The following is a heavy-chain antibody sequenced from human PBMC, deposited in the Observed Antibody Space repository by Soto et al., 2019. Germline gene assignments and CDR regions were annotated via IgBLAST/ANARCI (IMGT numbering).Heavy chain of an antibody. V-gene: IGHV3-33*01. CDR1: GFTFSSYG. CDR2: IWYDGSNK. CDR3: ARERGSYGPFDY. D-gene: IGHD1-26*01. J-gene: IGHJ4*02. Sequence: QVQLVESGGGVVQPGRSLRLSCAASGFTFSSYGMHWVRQAPGKGLEWVAVIWYDGSNKYYADSVKGRFTISRDNSKNTLYLQMNSLRAEDTAVYYCARERGSYGPFDYWGQGTLVTVSS.